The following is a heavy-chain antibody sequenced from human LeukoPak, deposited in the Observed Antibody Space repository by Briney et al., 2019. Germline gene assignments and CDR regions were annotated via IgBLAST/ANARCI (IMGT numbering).Heavy chain of an antibody. CDR3: AKLSAVAGTEVFDY. CDR2: ISSSSSYI. CDR1: GFTFSSYS. V-gene: IGHV3-21*01. J-gene: IGHJ4*02. Sequence: GGSLRLSCTASGFTFSSYSMNWVRQAPGKGLEWVSSISSSSSYIYYADSVKGRFTISRDNAMNSLYLQMNSLRAEDTAVYYCAKLSAVAGTEVFDYWGQGTLVTVSS. D-gene: IGHD6-19*01.